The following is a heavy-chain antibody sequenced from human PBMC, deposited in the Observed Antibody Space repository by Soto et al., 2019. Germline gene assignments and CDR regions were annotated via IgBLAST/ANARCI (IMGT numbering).Heavy chain of an antibody. D-gene: IGHD6-19*01. CDR3: ARGGSSGWPSYFFDS. CDR1: VGSISNYY. CDR2: IYYSGTT. V-gene: IGHV4-59*01. J-gene: IGHJ4*02. Sequence: SETLYLTCAVSVGSISNYYWSWVRQPPGKGLEWIGYIYYSGTTNYNPSLRSRVTMSVDTSKNQFSLKLSSVTAPDTAVYYCARGGSSGWPSYFFDSWGQGTLVTVSS.